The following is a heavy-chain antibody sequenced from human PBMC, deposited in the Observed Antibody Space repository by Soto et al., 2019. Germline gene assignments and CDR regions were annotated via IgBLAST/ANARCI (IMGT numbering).Heavy chain of an antibody. D-gene: IGHD1-1*01. CDR2: INPNSGGT. V-gene: IGHV1-2*02. J-gene: IGHJ4*02. CDR1: GYTFSDYY. CDR3: AREPATAKPEGVDF. Sequence: VASVKVSCKASGYTFSDYYIHWVRQAPGQGLEWMGWINPNSGGTKYAPKFQGGVTMTRDTSITTAYMELSRLRSGDTAVYYCAREPATAKPEGVDFWGQGTLVTAPQ.